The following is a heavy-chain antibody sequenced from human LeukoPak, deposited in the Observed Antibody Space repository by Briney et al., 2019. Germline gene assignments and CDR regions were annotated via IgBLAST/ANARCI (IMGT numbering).Heavy chain of an antibody. V-gene: IGHV1-8*03. D-gene: IGHD3-10*01. J-gene: IGHJ5*02. CDR2: MNPNSGNT. CDR3: AREYRYGSGSYPLGP. Sequence: GASVKVSCKASGYTFTSYDINWVRQATGQGLEGMGWMNPNSGNTGYAQKFQGRVTITRNTSISTAYMELRSLRSEDTAVYYCAREYRYGSGSYPLGPWGQGTLVTVSS. CDR1: GYTFTSYD.